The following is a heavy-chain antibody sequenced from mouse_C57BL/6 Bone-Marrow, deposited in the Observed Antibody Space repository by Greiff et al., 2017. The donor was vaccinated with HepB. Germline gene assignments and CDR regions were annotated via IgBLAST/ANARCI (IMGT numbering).Heavy chain of an antibody. CDR2: ISNGGGST. CDR1: GFTFSDYY. J-gene: IGHJ4*01. CDR3: ARQEAYEGYAMDY. V-gene: IGHV5-12*01. D-gene: IGHD2-12*01. Sequence: EVKLVESGGGLVQPGGSLKLSCAASGFTFSDYYMYWVRQTPEKRLEWVAYISNGGGSTYYPDTVKGRFTISRDNAKNTLYLQMSRLKSEDTAMYYCARQEAYEGYAMDYWGQGTSVTVSS.